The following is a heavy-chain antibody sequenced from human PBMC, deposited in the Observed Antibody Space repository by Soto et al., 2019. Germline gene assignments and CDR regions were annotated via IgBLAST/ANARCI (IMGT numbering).Heavy chain of an antibody. CDR2: INHSGST. CDR3: ARESGYCTNGVCTHYYYYYGMDV. CDR1: GGSFSGYY. Sequence: SETLSLTCAVYGGSFSGYYWSWIRQPPGKGLEWIGEINHSGSTNYNPSLKSRVTISVDTSKNHFSLKLSSVTAADTAVYYCARESGYCTNGVCTHYYYYYGMDVWGQGTTVTVSS. J-gene: IGHJ6*02. V-gene: IGHV4-34*01. D-gene: IGHD2-8*01.